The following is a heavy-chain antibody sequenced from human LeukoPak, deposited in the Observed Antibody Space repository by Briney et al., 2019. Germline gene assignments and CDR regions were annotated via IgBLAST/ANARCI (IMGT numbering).Heavy chain of an antibody. V-gene: IGHV1-18*01. Sequence: ASVKVSCKTSGYTLTSYGISWVRQAPGQGLEWMGWISAYNGNTNYAQKVQGRVTMTTDTSTSTAYMELRSLRSDDTAVYYCARGLQENLAWLTAFSAFDIWGQGTMVTVSS. CDR3: ARGLQENLAWLTAFSAFDI. CDR1: GYTLTSYG. CDR2: ISAYNGNT. J-gene: IGHJ3*02. D-gene: IGHD6-19*01.